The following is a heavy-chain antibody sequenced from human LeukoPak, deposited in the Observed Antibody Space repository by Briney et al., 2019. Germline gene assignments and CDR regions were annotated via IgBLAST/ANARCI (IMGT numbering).Heavy chain of an antibody. CDR2: MNPNSGNT. CDR1: GYTFTSYD. D-gene: IGHD3-10*01. Sequence: ASVKVSCKASGYTFTSYDINWVRQATGQGLEWMGWMNPNSGNTGYAQKFQGRVTITADESTSTAYMELSSLRSEDTAVYYCARGPVAMVRGVHYLDYWGQGTLVTVSS. J-gene: IGHJ4*02. V-gene: IGHV1-8*03. CDR3: ARGPVAMVRGVHYLDY.